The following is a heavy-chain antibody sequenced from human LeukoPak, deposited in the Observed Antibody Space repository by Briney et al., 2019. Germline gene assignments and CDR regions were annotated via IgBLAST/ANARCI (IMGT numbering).Heavy chain of an antibody. D-gene: IGHD6-19*01. J-gene: IGHJ2*01. CDR1: GFTFSRYW. CDR2: INPDGSVT. Sequence: PGGSLRLSCAASGFTFSRYWMHWVRQAPGKGLVWVSPINPDGSVTTYADAVKGRFTISRDNTENTLYLQMNNLRVEDTAVYYCARDSPSGFFDLWGRGTLVTVSS. V-gene: IGHV3-74*01. CDR3: ARDSPSGFFDL.